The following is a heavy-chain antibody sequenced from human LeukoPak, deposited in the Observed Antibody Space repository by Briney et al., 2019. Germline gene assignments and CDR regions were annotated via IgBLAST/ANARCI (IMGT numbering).Heavy chain of an antibody. J-gene: IGHJ4*02. D-gene: IGHD2-15*01. CDR3: ARERDCGDGGCYPHFDY. CDR1: GFTLSSNW. Sequence: PGGSLRLSCAASGFTLSSNWMSWVRQAPGKGLEWVANIRQDGSDKYYMDSVKGRFTISRDNAKNSLSLQMNSLRVEDTAVYYCARERDCGDGGCYPHFDYWGQGVRVTVSS. V-gene: IGHV3-7*01. CDR2: IRQDGSDK.